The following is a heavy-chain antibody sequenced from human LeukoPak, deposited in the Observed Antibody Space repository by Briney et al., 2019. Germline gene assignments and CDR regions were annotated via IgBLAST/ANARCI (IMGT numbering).Heavy chain of an antibody. J-gene: IGHJ6*03. CDR1: GFAASGFTFSTFG. CDR3: ARDASSAWYRAVDHYYMDV. CDR2: ISGSSRYI. Sequence: GGSLRLSCAASGFAASGFTFSTFGMHWVRQAPGQGLEWVASISGSSRYIYYADSMKGRFTISRDNAKNSLYLQMISLRAEDTAVYYCARDASSAWYRAVDHYYMDVWGKGTTVTVSS. D-gene: IGHD6-19*01. V-gene: IGHV3-21*01.